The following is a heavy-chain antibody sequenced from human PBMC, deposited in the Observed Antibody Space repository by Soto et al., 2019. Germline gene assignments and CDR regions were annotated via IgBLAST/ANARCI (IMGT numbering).Heavy chain of an antibody. J-gene: IGHJ4*02. CDR1: GGSISSYY. Sequence: NPSETLSLTCTVSGGSISSYYWSWIRQPPGKGLEWIGYIYYSGSTNYNPSLKSRVTISVDTSKNQFSLKLSSVTAADTAVYYCARDRRIAAAYFDYWGQGTLVTVSS. V-gene: IGHV4-59*01. D-gene: IGHD6-13*01. CDR3: ARDRRIAAAYFDY. CDR2: IYYSGST.